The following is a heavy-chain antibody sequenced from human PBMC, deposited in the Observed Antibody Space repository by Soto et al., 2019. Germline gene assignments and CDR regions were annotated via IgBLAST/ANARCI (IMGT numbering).Heavy chain of an antibody. V-gene: IGHV4-31*03. CDR2: IYYSGST. CDR1: GGSISSGGYY. D-gene: IGHD3-10*01. CDR3: ATSTMVRGVIMGYYYYGMDV. J-gene: IGHJ6*02. Sequence: TLSLTCTVSGGSISSGGYYWSWIRQHPGKGLEWIGYIYYSGSTYYNPSLKSRVTISVDTSKNQFSLKLSSVTAADTAVYYCATSTMVRGVIMGYYYYGMDVWGQGTTVTVS.